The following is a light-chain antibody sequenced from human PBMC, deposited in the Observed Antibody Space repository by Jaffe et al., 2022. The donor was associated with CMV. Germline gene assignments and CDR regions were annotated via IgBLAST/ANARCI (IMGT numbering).Light chain of an antibody. CDR1: ALPKQY. Sequence: SYELTQPPSVSVSPGQTARITCSGDALPKQYAYWYQQKPGQAPVLVIYKDSERPSGIPERFSGSSSGTTVTLTISGVQAEDEADYYCQSADSSGTPSPNVVFGGGTKLTVL. CDR2: KDS. J-gene: IGLJ2*01. V-gene: IGLV3-25*03. CDR3: QSADSSGTPSPNVV.